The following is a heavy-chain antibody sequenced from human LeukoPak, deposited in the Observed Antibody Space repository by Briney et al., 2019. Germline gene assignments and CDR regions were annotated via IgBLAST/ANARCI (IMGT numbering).Heavy chain of an antibody. Sequence: GGSLRLSCAASAFTFRSYAMIWVRQAPGKGLEWVSTVSGSGGSTYYADSVKGRFTISRDNSNNTLSLEINSLRPEDTAVYYCAKGAASRGYTYMANWGQGTLVTVSS. CDR3: AKGAASRGYTYMAN. CDR1: AFTFRSYA. J-gene: IGHJ4*02. V-gene: IGHV3-23*01. D-gene: IGHD5-18*01. CDR2: VSGSGGST.